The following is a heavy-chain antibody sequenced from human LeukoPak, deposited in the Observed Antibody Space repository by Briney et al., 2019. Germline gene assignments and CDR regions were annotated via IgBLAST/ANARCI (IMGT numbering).Heavy chain of an antibody. V-gene: IGHV3-11*01. J-gene: IGHJ1*01. D-gene: IGHD3-10*02. Sequence: KPGGSLRLSCTASGFTFSDYYMTWIRQAPGKGLEWVSFISSSGDSPYYADSVRGRFTISRDNAKNSLYLQMNSLRAEDTAVYYCARDSSDVRSLIAHWGQGTLVTVSS. CDR2: ISSSGDSP. CDR1: GFTFSDYY. CDR3: ARDSSDVRSLIAH.